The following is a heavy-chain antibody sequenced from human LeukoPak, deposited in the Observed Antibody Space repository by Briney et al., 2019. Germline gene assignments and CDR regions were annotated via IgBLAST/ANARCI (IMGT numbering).Heavy chain of an antibody. CDR1: GFTFNSYA. J-gene: IGHJ4*02. CDR2: ISGSGGST. D-gene: IGHD6-13*01. Sequence: PGGSLRLSCAASGFTFNSYAMSWVRQAPGKGLEWVSAISGSGGSTYYADSVKGRFTISRDNSKNTLYLQMNSLRAEDTAVYYCAKDYTSAGTRDYWGQGTLVTVSS. V-gene: IGHV3-23*01. CDR3: AKDYTSAGTRDY.